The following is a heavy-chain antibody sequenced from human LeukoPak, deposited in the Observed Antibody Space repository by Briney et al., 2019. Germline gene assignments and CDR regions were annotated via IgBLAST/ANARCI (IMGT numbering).Heavy chain of an antibody. D-gene: IGHD3-22*01. J-gene: IGHJ6*03. CDR2: IHPGDSDT. Sequence: GESLKISCKGSGYIFTSYWIGWVRQMPGKVLEWMGIIHPGDSDTRYSPSFQGQVTISADKSISTAYLQWSSLKASDTAMYYCARLPYYYDSSGYSYYYYMDVWGKGTTVTVSS. V-gene: IGHV5-51*01. CDR3: ARLPYYYDSSGYSYYYYMDV. CDR1: GYIFTSYW.